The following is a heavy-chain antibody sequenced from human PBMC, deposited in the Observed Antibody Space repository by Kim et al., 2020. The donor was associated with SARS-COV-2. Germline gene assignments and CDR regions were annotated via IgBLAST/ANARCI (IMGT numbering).Heavy chain of an antibody. D-gene: IGHD3-3*01. CDR1: GGSISSYY. CDR3: SRSKGFLDWVPSCDFAY. V-gene: IGHV4-59*13. J-gene: IGHJ4*01. CDR2: IYYSGST. Sequence: SETLSLTCTVSGGSISSYYWSWIRQPPGKGLEWIGYIYYSGSTNYNPSLMRRVTISVATSKNQLSLKLSSVTAADTAVYYCSRSKGFLDWVPSCDFAYWG.